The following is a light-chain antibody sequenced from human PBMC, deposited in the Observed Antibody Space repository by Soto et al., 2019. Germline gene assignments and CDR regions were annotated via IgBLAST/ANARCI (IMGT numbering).Light chain of an antibody. Sequence: QSALTQPASVSGSPGQSITISCTGTSSDVGGYNYVSWYQQHPGKAPKLMIYEVTYRPSGVSNRFSGSKSGNTASLAISGLQAEDEADYYCSSYTSSSTLFGGGTKLPVL. CDR3: SSYTSSSTL. CDR1: SSDVGGYNY. CDR2: EVT. J-gene: IGLJ2*01. V-gene: IGLV2-14*01.